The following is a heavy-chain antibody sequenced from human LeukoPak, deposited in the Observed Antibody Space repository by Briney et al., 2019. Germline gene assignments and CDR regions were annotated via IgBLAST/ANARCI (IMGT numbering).Heavy chain of an antibody. Sequence: GGSLRLSCAASGFTFSRYSMNWVRQAPGKGLEWVSSITISSNYIYYADPVKGRFTISRDNAKNSLYLQMNSLRAEDTAVYYCAAGSLRYFDWLLYSPPDCWGQGTLVTVSS. D-gene: IGHD3-9*01. CDR1: GFTFSRYS. CDR2: ITISSNYI. CDR3: AAGSLRYFDWLLYSPPDC. V-gene: IGHV3-21*01. J-gene: IGHJ4*02.